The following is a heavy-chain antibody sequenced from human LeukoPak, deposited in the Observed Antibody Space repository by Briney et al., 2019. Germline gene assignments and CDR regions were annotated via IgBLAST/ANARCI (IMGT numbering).Heavy chain of an antibody. D-gene: IGHD3-3*01. CDR1: SLIFSHAW. Sequence: PGGSLRLSCVFPSLIFSHAWMNWVRQAPGKGLEWVSVIYSGGSTYYADSVKGRFTISRDNSKNTLYLQMNSLRAEDTAVYYCARDLEDGMDVWGQGTTVTVSS. J-gene: IGHJ6*02. V-gene: IGHV3-53*01. CDR2: IYSGGST. CDR3: ARDLEDGMDV.